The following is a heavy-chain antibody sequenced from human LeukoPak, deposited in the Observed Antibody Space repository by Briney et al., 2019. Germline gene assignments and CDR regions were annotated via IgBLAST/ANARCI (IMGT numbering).Heavy chain of an antibody. CDR3: ERRGPHAPFDY. V-gene: IGHV5-51*01. Sequence: GESLKISCKGSGYRSPNYWIGWVRQMPGKGLEWMGIIYPGDSDTRYSPSFQGQVTISADKSISTAYLQWSTLKASDTAMYYCERRGPHAPFDYWGQRTLVTVSS. J-gene: IGHJ4*02. CDR2: IYPGDSDT. CDR1: GYRSPNYW.